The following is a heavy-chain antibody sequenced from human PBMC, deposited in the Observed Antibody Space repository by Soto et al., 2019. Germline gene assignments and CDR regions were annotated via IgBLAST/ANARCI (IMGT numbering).Heavy chain of an antibody. CDR3: AKDRLIVGATSLDY. J-gene: IGHJ4*02. D-gene: IGHD1-26*01. Sequence: VRQAPGKGLEWVAVISYDGSNKYYADSVKGRFTISRDNSKNTLYLQMNSLRAEDTAVYYCAKDRLIVGATSLDYWGQGTLVTVSS. V-gene: IGHV3-30*18. CDR2: ISYDGSNK.